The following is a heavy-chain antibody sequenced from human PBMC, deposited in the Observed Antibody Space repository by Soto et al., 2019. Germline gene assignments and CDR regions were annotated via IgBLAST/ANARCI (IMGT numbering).Heavy chain of an antibody. CDR3: AKPLVVGATNPSEGMDV. Sequence: GGSLRLSCAASGLTFSSYAMSWVRQAPGKGLEWVSAISGSGGSTYYADSVKGRFTISRDNSKNTLYLQMHSLRAEDTAIYYCAKPLVVGATNPSEGMDVWGQGTTVTVSS. V-gene: IGHV3-23*01. CDR1: GLTFSSYA. D-gene: IGHD1-26*01. J-gene: IGHJ6*02. CDR2: ISGSGGST.